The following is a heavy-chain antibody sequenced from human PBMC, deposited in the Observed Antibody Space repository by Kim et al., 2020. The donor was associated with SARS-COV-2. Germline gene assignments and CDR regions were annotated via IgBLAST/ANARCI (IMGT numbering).Heavy chain of an antibody. D-gene: IGHD4-4*01. V-gene: IGHV1-2*02. J-gene: IGHJ4*02. CDR2: INPNSGGT. CDR1: GYTFTAYY. Sequence: ASVKVSCKASGYTFTAYYMHWVRQAPGQGLEWMGWINPNSGGTKYAQKFQGRVTMTRDTSINTAYVDLSGLRSDDTALYYCATSKFDYSFDYWGQGTLVTVSS. CDR3: ATSKFDYSFDY.